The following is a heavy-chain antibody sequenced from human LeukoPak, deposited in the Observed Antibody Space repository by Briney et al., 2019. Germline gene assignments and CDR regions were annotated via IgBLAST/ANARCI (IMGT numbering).Heavy chain of an antibody. CDR1: GGSISGQY. J-gene: IGHJ3*02. V-gene: IGHV4-59*11. D-gene: IGHD3-10*01. CDR2: IYYSGST. Sequence: SETLSLTCTVSGGSISGQYWSLIRQPPGKGLEWIGYIYYSGSTNYNPSLKSRVTISVDTSKNPFSLKLSSVTAADTAVYYCARVEWFGELSPFDIWGQGTMVTVSS. CDR3: ARVEWFGELSPFDI.